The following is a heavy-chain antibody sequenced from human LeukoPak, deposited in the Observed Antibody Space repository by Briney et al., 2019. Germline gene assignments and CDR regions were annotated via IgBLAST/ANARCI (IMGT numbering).Heavy chain of an antibody. CDR3: ARQSSSSWYALDY. Sequence: GESLKIFCKGSGYSFTSYWISWVRQMPGKGLEWMGRIDPSDSYTNYCPSFQGHVTISADKSISTAYLQWSSLKASDTAMYYCARQSSSSWYALDYWGQGTLVTVSS. CDR2: IDPSDSYT. V-gene: IGHV5-10-1*01. J-gene: IGHJ4*02. CDR1: GYSFTSYW. D-gene: IGHD6-13*01.